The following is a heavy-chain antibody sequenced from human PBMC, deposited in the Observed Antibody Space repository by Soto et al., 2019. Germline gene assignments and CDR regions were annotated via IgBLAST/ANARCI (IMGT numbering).Heavy chain of an antibody. CDR2: IGSAHDP. CDR1: GFTFSTYD. Sequence: GGSLRLSCAASGFTFSTYDMHWVCQVPGKGLEWVSAIGSAHDPYYLGSVKGRFSISRENAKNSLYLQMNSLTTGDTAVYYCARAYLGRLPRRADYYYALDVWGQGTTVTVSS. V-gene: IGHV3-13*05. CDR3: ARAYLGRLPRRADYYYALDV. J-gene: IGHJ6*02. D-gene: IGHD1-26*01.